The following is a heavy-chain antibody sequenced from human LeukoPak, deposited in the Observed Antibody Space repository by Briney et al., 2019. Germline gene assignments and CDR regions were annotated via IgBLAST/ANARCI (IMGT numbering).Heavy chain of an antibody. D-gene: IGHD6-13*01. Sequence: RAGGSLRLSCAGSGFAFRTCTMNWVRQAPGKGLEWVSFISSTGDNIYYADSVKGRFTISRDNAKNSLSLQMNSLRGEDTAVYYCGGEFSSSPASMDVWGQGATVTVSS. CDR3: GGEFSSSPASMDV. V-gene: IGHV3-21*06. CDR2: ISSTGDNI. CDR1: GFAFRTCT. J-gene: IGHJ6*02.